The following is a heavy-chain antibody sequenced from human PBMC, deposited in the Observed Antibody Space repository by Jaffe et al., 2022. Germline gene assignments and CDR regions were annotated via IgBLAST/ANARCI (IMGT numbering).Heavy chain of an antibody. CDR1: GGSISSYY. J-gene: IGHJ5*02. Sequence: QVQLQESGPGLVKPSETLSLTCTVSGGSISSYYWSWIRQPPGKGLEWIGYIYYSGSTNYNPSLKSRVTISVDTSKNQFSLKLSSVTAADTAVYYCAREDGNHRWGSGWFDPWGQGTLVTVSS. D-gene: IGHD7-27*01. CDR2: IYYSGST. V-gene: IGHV4-59*01. CDR3: AREDGNHRWGSGWFDP.